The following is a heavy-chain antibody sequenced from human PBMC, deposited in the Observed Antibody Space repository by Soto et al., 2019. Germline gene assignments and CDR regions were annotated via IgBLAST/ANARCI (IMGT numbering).Heavy chain of an antibody. Sequence: SETLSLTCTVSGGSISSGDYYWSWIRQPPGKGLEWIGEIYHSGSTNYNPSLKSRVTISVDKSKNQFSLKLSSVTAADTAVYYCARSVTPGDCSGGSCHYYYYMDVWGKGTTVTVSS. J-gene: IGHJ6*03. V-gene: IGHV4-30-4*01. CDR1: GGSISSGDYY. CDR2: IYHSGST. CDR3: ARSVTPGDCSGGSCHYYYYMDV. D-gene: IGHD2-15*01.